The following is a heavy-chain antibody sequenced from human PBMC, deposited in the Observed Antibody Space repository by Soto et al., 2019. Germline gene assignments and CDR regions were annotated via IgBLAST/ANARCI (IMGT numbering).Heavy chain of an antibody. CDR2: ISAYNGNT. V-gene: IGHV1-18*01. J-gene: IGHJ6*02. CDR1: GYTFTSYG. Sequence: QVQLVQSGAEVKKPGASVKVSCKASGYTFTSYGISWVRQAPGQGLEWMGWISAYNGNTNYAKKFQGRDTMTTDTATSTAYMELRSLRSDDTAVYYCAREESPPSYYYYGMDVWGQGTTVTVSS. CDR3: AREESPPSYYYYGMDV.